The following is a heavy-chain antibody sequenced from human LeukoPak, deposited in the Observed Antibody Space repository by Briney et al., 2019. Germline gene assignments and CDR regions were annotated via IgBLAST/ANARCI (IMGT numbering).Heavy chain of an antibody. Sequence: GSLRLSCAASGFTFSGSAMHWIRQSAGKGLERIGRIYTSGSTYYNPSLQSRVSMSVDTSKNQFSLKLSSVTAADTAVYYCASEYRSHDAFDIWGQGTMVTVSS. J-gene: IGHJ3*02. CDR3: ASEYRSHDAFDI. V-gene: IGHV4-4*07. CDR2: IYTSGST. CDR1: GFTFSGSA. D-gene: IGHD2-15*01.